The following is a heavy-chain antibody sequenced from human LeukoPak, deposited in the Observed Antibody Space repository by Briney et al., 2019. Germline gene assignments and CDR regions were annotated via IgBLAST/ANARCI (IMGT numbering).Heavy chain of an antibody. Sequence: GGSLRLSCEASGFTFSSYGMHWVRQAPGKGLEWVAFIRYDGSKKYYADSVKGRFTISRENAKNSLYLQMNSLRAGDTAVYYCAKEVRSSYYYYMDVWGKGTTVTVSS. J-gene: IGHJ6*03. D-gene: IGHD3-10*01. CDR2: IRYDGSKK. CDR3: AKEVRSSYYYYMDV. V-gene: IGHV3-30*02. CDR1: GFTFSSYG.